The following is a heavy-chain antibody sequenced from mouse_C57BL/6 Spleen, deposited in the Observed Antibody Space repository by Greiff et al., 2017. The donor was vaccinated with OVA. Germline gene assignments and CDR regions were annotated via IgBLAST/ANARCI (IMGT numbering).Heavy chain of an antibody. CDR3: AREGPFPYYAMDY. V-gene: IGHV5-16*01. CDR1: GFTFSDYY. CDR2: INYDGSST. Sequence: EVKLMESEGGLVQPGSSMKLSCTASGFTFSDYYMAWVRQVPEKGLEWVANINYDGSSTYYLDSLKSRFIISRDNAKNILYLQMSSLKSEDTATYYCAREGPFPYYAMDYWGQGTSVTVSS. J-gene: IGHJ4*01.